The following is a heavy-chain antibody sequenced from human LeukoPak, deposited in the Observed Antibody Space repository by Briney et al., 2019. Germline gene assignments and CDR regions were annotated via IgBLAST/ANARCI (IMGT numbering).Heavy chain of an antibody. CDR1: GFTFSTYA. V-gene: IGHV3-23*01. D-gene: IGHD3-10*01. CDR2: IIASGVST. Sequence: GGSLRLSCAASGFTFSTYAMSWVRQAPGKGLEWVSAIIASGVSTHYADSVKGRFTISRDNSKNTLFLRMNSLRAEDTAVYYCAKARAKTYYYGSGSYRNEDRSFDYWGQGTLVTVSS. J-gene: IGHJ4*02. CDR3: AKARAKTYYYGSGSYRNEDRSFDY.